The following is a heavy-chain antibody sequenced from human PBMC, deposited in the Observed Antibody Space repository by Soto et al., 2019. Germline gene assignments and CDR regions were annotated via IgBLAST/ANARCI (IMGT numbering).Heavy chain of an antibody. CDR3: AKESITIFGVAIPYYFDY. CDR2: ISGSGGST. V-gene: IGHV3-23*01. D-gene: IGHD3-3*01. CDR1: GFTFSSYA. J-gene: IGHJ4*02. Sequence: GGSLRLSCAASGFTFSSYAMSWVRQAPGKGLEWVSAISGSGGSTYYADSVKGRFTISRDNSKNTLYLQMNSLRAEDMAVYYCAKESITIFGVAIPYYFDYWGQGTLVPVSS.